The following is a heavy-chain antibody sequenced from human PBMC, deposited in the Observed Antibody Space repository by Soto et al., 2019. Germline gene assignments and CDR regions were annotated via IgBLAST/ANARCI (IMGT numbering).Heavy chain of an antibody. CDR2: ISSTGSYA. D-gene: IGHD6-6*01. CDR3: ARDSSITPRPLDY. V-gene: IGHV3-11*06. Sequence: PGGSLRLSCAASGFTFRDYYMSWIRQAPGKGLEWVSYISSTGSYAKYADSVKGRFTISRDNAKNSLYLQMNSLRAEDTAVYYCARDSSITPRPLDYWGQGTQVTVSS. CDR1: GFTFRDYY. J-gene: IGHJ4*02.